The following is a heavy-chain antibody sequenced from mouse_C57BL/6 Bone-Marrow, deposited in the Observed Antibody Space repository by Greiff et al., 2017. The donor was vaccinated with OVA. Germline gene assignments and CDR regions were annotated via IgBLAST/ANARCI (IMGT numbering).Heavy chain of an antibody. CDR3: ARWRATDYFDY. CDR2: IYPGSGNT. Sequence: QVQLQQSGPELVKPGASVKISCKASGYSFTSYYIHWVKQRPGQGLEWIGWIYPGSGNTKYNEKFKGKATLTADTSSSTAYMQLSSLTSEDSAVYYCARWRATDYFDYWGQGTTLTVSS. D-gene: IGHD3-1*01. CDR1: GYSFTSYY. V-gene: IGHV1-66*01. J-gene: IGHJ2*01.